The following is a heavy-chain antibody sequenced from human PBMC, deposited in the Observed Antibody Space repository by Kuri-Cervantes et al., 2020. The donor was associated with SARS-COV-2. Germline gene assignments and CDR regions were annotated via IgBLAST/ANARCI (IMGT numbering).Heavy chain of an antibody. J-gene: IGHJ6*03. CDR1: GGSISSYY. V-gene: IGHV4-59*01. CDR3: ARHHVLRFLEWSDKYYYMDV. CDR2: IYYSGST. Sequence: ESLKISCTVPGGSISSYYWSWIRQPPGKGLEWIGYIYYSGSTNYNPSLKSRVTISVDTSKNQFSLKLSSVTAADTAVYYCARHHVLRFLEWSDKYYYMDVWGKGTTVTVSS. D-gene: IGHD3-3*01.